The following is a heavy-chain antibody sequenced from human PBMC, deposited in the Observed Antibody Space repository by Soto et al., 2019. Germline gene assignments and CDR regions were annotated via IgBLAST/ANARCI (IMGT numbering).Heavy chain of an antibody. CDR2: IYYSGST. D-gene: IGHD3-10*01. Sequence: GPGPVKPSETLSLTCTVSGGSISSSSYYWGWIRQPPGKGLEWIGSIYYSGSTYYNPSLKSRVTISVDTSKNQFSLKLSSVTAADTAVYYCARHGEYYYYYYMDVWGKGTKVTV. V-gene: IGHV4-39*01. J-gene: IGHJ6*03. CDR1: GGSISSSSYY. CDR3: ARHGEYYYYYYMDV.